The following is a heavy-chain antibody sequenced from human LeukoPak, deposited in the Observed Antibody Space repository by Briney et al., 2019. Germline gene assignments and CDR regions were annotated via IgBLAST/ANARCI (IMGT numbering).Heavy chain of an antibody. CDR2: IYYSGST. D-gene: IGHD3-22*01. J-gene: IGHJ4*02. Sequence: SETLSLTCTVSGGSISNYYWGWIRQPPGKGLEWIANIYYSGSTNYNPSLKSRVTISIDTSKNQFSLKLSSVTAADTAVYYCARGNYYDSSGYYRLFDYWGQGTLVTVSS. V-gene: IGHV4-59*01. CDR1: GGSISNYY. CDR3: ARGNYYDSSGYYRLFDY.